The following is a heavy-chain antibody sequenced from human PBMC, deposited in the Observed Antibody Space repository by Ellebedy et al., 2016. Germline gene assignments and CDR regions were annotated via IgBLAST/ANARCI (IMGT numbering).Heavy chain of an antibody. V-gene: IGHV4-39*01. D-gene: IGHD3-22*01. CDR2: IYYSGNT. CDR1: GGSISSSTYY. CDR3: ARGGYFDY. J-gene: IGHJ4*02. Sequence: SETLSLTCTVSGGSISSSTYYWGWIRQPPGKGLEWIGSIYYSGNTYYNPSLKSRVTISVDTSKTQFSLKLSSVTAADTAVYYCARGGYFDYWGQGTLVTVSS.